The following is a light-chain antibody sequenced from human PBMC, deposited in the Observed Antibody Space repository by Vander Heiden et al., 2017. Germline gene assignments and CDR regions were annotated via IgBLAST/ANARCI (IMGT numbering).Light chain of an antibody. Sequence: EIVLTQSPATLSLSPGERATLSCRASQSVSSYLAWYQQKPGKAPRLLIYDASNRATGIPARFSGSGSGTDFTRTISSLEPEDFAVYYCQQRSNWQITFGQGTRLEIK. CDR1: QSVSSY. V-gene: IGKV3-11*01. CDR2: DAS. J-gene: IGKJ5*01. CDR3: QQRSNWQIT.